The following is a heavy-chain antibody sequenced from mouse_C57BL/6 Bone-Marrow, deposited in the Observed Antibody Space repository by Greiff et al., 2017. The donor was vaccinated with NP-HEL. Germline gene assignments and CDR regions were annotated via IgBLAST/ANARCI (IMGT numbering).Heavy chain of an antibody. Sequence: EVKLEESGGGLVQPGGSLQLSCAASGFTFSDYYMYWVRQTPAKRLAWVASLSNGGGSTYYPDTVQCRFTISRANAKNTLYLQMSRLKAEDTAMYYCARHGGYFDDWGQGTTLTVSS. CDR2: LSNGGGST. J-gene: IGHJ2*01. CDR3: ARHGGYFDD. V-gene: IGHV5-12*01. CDR1: GFTFSDYY.